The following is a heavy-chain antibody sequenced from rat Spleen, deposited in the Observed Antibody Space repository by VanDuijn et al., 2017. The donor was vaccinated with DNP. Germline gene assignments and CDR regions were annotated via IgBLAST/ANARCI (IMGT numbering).Heavy chain of an antibody. CDR2: ISYDGSST. J-gene: IGHJ2*01. CDR3: ARQGLQWYYFDY. V-gene: IGHV5-7*01. D-gene: IGHD1-1*01. CDR1: GFTFSDYN. Sequence: EVQLVESGGGLVQPGRSLKLSCAASGFTFSDYNMAWVRQAPKKGLEWVATISYDGSSTYYRDSVKGRFTISRDNAKSTLYLQMDSLRYEDTATYYCARQGLQWYYFDYWGQGVMVTVSS.